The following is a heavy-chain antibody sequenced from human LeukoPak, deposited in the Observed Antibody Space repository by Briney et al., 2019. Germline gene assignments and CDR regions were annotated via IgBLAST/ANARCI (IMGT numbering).Heavy chain of an antibody. J-gene: IGHJ4*02. CDR2: IYHSGKS. Sequence: SETLSLTCSVSGYSISSGYYWDWIRQPPGKGLEWIASIYHSGKSYYNPSLESRVTISVDTSKNQISLKLRSVTAADTAVYYCARASYSYDINGWVPFDYWGQGTLVTVSS. V-gene: IGHV4-38-2*02. CDR1: GYSISSGYY. CDR3: ARASYSYDINGWVPFDY. D-gene: IGHD3-22*01.